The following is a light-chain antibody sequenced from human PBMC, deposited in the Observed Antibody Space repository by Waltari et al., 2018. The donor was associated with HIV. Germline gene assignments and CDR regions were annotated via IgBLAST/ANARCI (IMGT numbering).Light chain of an antibody. CDR1: SSNIGAHYA. J-gene: IGLJ3*02. CDR2: GNN. CDR3: QSYDSSLSGSGV. V-gene: IGLV1-40*01. Sequence: QSVLTQPPSVSGAPGPRVTISCTGCSSNIGAHYAVHRCQELPGTAPKLLSFGNNNRPSGVPDRFSGSKSGTSASLAITGLQAEDDADYYCQSYDSSLSGSGVFGGGTKLTVL.